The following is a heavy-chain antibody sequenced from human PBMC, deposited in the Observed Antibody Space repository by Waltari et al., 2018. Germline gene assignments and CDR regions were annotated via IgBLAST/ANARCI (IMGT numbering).Heavy chain of an antibody. J-gene: IGHJ4*02. V-gene: IGHV3-7*01. CDR1: RFPFLPFC. CDR3: ARLAVWVAQEDF. Sequence: EVQLVESGGGLVPPGGSLRLPCAASRFPFLPFCMTWVRQDPGKGLEGVAKIKQDGSAKYYVDSVKGRFTISRDNARNSLFLQMDSLRAEDTAVYYCARLAVWVAQEDFWGQGTLVTVSS. D-gene: IGHD1-26*01. CDR2: IKQDGSAK.